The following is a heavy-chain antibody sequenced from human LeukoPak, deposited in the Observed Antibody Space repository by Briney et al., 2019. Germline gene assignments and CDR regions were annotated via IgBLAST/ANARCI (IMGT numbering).Heavy chain of an antibody. CDR2: ISSNGGST. V-gene: IGHV3-64D*06. J-gene: IGHJ4*02. D-gene: IGHD3-10*01. Sequence: GGSLRLSCSPSGLTFSSYAMDWVRQAPGKGLEYVSTISSNGGSTYYADSVKSRFTISRDDSKNTLYLRMSSLRAEDTAVYYCVKEGDDGYYFDYWGQGTLVTVSS. CDR1: GLTFSSYA. CDR3: VKEGDDGYYFDY.